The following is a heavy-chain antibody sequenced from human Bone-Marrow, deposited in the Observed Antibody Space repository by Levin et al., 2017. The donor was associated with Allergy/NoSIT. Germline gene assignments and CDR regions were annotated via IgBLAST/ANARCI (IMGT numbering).Heavy chain of an antibody. D-gene: IGHD2/OR15-2a*01. CDR1: GYIFTDYQ. J-gene: IGHJ4*02. V-gene: IGHV1-2*02. CDR3: ATEEYDF. CDR2: LNTTNGDT. Sequence: ASVKVSCKTFGYIFTDYQIHLVRQGPRHGLEWMGCLNTTNGDTATAQKFQGRVLMTRDTSIRTAYMELRGLKSDDTAVYFCATEEYDFWGQGTQLTVSS.